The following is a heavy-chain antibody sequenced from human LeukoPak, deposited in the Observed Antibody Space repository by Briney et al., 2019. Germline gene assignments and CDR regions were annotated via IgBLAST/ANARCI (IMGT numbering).Heavy chain of an antibody. D-gene: IGHD3-10*01. CDR2: ISPSSSSI. Sequence: GGSLRLSCAASGFTFSSYTMNWVRQAPGKGLEWVSCISPSSSSIYFADSVKGRFTISRDNAKNSLYLQMNSLRAEDTAVYYCAIEAPTAVRGVIYYQGMDVWGQGTTVTVSS. V-gene: IGHV3-21*01. J-gene: IGHJ6*02. CDR3: AIEAPTAVRGVIYYQGMDV. CDR1: GFTFSSYT.